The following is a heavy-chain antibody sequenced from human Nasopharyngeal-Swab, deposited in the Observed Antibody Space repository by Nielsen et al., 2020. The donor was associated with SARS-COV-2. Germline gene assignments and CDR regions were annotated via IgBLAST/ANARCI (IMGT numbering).Heavy chain of an antibody. CDR3: ARGGWLRRDYYYVYYYMDV. D-gene: IGHD5-24*01. CDR1: GGTFSSYG. J-gene: IGHJ6*03. CDR2: IIPVLPIT. V-gene: IGHV1-69*10. Sequence: SVKVSCKTSGGTFSSYGISWVRQAPGEGLEWMGGIIPVLPITRYAQKFRDRVTITADTSTSTAYMELSSLRSEDTATYYCARGGWLRRDYYYVYYYMDVWGKGTTVTVFS.